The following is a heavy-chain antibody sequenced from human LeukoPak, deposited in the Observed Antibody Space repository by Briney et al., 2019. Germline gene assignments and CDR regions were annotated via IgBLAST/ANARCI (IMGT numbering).Heavy chain of an antibody. V-gene: IGHV4-39*02. D-gene: IGHD6-19*01. J-gene: IGHJ4*02. CDR3: AKDPGSSGWSLYYFDY. CDR2: IYYSGST. Sequence: PSETLSLTCTVSGGSISSSSYYWGWIRQPPGKGLEWIGSIYYSGSTYYNPSLKSRVTISVDTSKNQFSLKLSSVTAADTAVYYCAKDPGSSGWSLYYFDYWGQGTLVTVSS. CDR1: GGSISSSSYY.